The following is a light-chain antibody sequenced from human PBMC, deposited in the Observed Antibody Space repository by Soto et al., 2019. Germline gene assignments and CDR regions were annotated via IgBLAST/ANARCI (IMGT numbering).Light chain of an antibody. CDR1: QSINNNY. V-gene: IGKV3-20*01. J-gene: IGKJ1*01. CDR3: QQYGRSGT. CDR2: GAS. Sequence: EVVLTQSPGTLSLSPGERATLSCRASQSINNNYLAWYQQKPGQAPRLLISGASGRASGIPDRFSGSGSGTDFTLTISRLEPEDFAVYYCQQYGRSGTFGQGTKVDIK.